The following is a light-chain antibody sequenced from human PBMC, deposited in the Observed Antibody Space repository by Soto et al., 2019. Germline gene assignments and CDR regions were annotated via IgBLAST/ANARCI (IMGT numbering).Light chain of an antibody. J-gene: IGLJ3*02. V-gene: IGLV2-23*02. CDR3: CSYVYTDTVV. CDR2: EVS. CDR1: SSDVGNYNL. Sequence: QSALTQPASVSGSPGQSLTISCTGTSSDVGNYNLVSWYQQHPGKAPKLIIYEVSKRPSGTSNRFSGSKSGNMASLTISGLQAEDEADYYCCSYVYTDTVVFGGGTKLTVL.